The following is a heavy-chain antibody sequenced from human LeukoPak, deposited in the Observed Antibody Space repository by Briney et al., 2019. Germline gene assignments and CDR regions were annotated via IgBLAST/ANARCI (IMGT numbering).Heavy chain of an antibody. Sequence: GGSLRLSCAASGFTLSNYWMHWVRQAPGKGLVWVSRISDHGSITNFADSVKGRFSISRDTAKNTLYLEMNSLRVEDTAVYYCARDLSGYSDYWGQGALVTVS. CDR3: ARDLSGYSDY. CDR1: GFTLSNYW. J-gene: IGHJ4*02. D-gene: IGHD2-15*01. V-gene: IGHV3-74*01. CDR2: ISDHGSIT.